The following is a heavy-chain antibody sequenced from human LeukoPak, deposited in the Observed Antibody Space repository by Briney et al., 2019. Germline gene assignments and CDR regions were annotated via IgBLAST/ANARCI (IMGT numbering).Heavy chain of an antibody. CDR1: GFTFSSYA. CDR2: ISGSGGST. Sequence: GGSLRLSCAASGFTFSSYAMSWVCQAPGKGLEWVSAISGSGGSTYYADSVKGRFTISRDNSKNTLYLQMNSLRAEDTAVYYCAKSPLAQLVSFFDYWGQGTLVTVSS. D-gene: IGHD6-6*01. J-gene: IGHJ4*02. CDR3: AKSPLAQLVSFFDY. V-gene: IGHV3-23*01.